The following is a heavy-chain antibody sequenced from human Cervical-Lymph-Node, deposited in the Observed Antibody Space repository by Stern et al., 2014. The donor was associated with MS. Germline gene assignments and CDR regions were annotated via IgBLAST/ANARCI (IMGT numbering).Heavy chain of an antibody. D-gene: IGHD3-22*01. CDR1: GYTFTSYY. Sequence: VPLVESGAEVKKPGASVKVSCKASGYTFTSYYMHWVRQAPGQGLEWMGIINPSGGSTSYAQKFQGRVTMTRDTSTSTVYMELSSLRSEDTAVYYCAREVSYDSSGYYYFDYWGQGTLVTVSS. J-gene: IGHJ4*02. V-gene: IGHV1-46*01. CDR2: INPSGGST. CDR3: AREVSYDSSGYYYFDY.